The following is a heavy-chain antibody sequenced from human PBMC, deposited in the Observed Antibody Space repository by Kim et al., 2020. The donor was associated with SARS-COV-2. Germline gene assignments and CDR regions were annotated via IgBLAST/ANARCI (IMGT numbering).Heavy chain of an antibody. D-gene: IGHD3-9*01. CDR3: ASSGTYYDILAGYYPL. V-gene: IGHV3-48*02. J-gene: IGHJ4*02. Sequence: SVKGRFTISRQNAKNSLYLQMNSLRDEDTAVYYCASSGTYYDILAGYYPLWGQGTLVTVSS.